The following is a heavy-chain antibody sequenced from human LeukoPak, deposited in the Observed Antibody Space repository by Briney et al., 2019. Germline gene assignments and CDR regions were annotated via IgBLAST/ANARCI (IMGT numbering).Heavy chain of an antibody. CDR1: GFTFSSYA. V-gene: IGHV3-23*01. CDR2: ISGSGGST. CDR3: AKEGRLSGSLESWFDP. Sequence: PGGSLRLSCAASGFTFSSYAMSWVRQAPGKGLEWVSAISGSGGSTYYADSVKGRFTISRDNSKNTLYLQMNSLRAEDTAVYYCAKEGRLSGSLESWFDPWGQGTLVTVSS. J-gene: IGHJ5*02. D-gene: IGHD1-26*01.